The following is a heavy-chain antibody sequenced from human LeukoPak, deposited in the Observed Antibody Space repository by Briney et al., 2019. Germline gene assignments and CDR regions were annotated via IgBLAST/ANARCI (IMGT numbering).Heavy chain of an antibody. J-gene: IGHJ4*02. CDR2: INSDGSTT. D-gene: IGHD5-18*01. CDR1: GFTFSSYA. V-gene: IGHV3-74*01. CDR3: ARGASGYSYG. Sequence: TGGSLRLSCSASGFTFSSYAMHWVRQAPGKGLVWVSRINSDGSTTSYADSVKGRFTISRDNAKNTLYLQMNSLRAEDTAVYYCARGASGYSYGWGQGTLVTVSS.